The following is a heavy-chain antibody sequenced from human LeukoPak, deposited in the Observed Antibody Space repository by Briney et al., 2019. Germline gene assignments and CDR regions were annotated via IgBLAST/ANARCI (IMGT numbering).Heavy chain of an antibody. Sequence: GGSLRLSCAVSGITLSNYGMSWVRQAPGKGLEWVAGISDSGGRTNYADSVKGRFTISRDNPKNTLYLQMNSLRAEDTAVYFCAKRGVVIRVIQVGLHKEAYYFDSWGQGALVTVSS. J-gene: IGHJ4*02. CDR1: GITLSNYG. D-gene: IGHD3-22*01. CDR3: AKRGVVIRVIQVGLHKEAYYFDS. CDR2: ISDSGGRT. V-gene: IGHV3-23*01.